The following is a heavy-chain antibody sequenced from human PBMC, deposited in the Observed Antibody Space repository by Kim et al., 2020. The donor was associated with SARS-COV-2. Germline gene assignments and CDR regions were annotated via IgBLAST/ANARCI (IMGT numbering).Heavy chain of an antibody. D-gene: IGHD4-17*01. V-gene: IGHV3-23*01. Sequence: GSVRGRFTISRDISENTLYLQMNSLRAEDTALYYCAKTFRGHGDYCSFDYWGQGTLVTVSS. CDR3: AKTFRGHGDYCSFDY. J-gene: IGHJ4*02.